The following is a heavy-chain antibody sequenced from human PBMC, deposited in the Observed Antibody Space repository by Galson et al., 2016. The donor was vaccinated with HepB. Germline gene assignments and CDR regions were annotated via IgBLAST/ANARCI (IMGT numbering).Heavy chain of an antibody. D-gene: IGHD2-2*02. CDR1: GFTFSSHA. CDR2: ISDNGGRT. Sequence: SLRLSCAASGFTFSSHAMHWVRQAPGKGLECVSTISDNGGRTFYANSLKGKFTIPRDNSKNTRYLQMGSLRAEDMAVYYWARGRGGDTQRYFDYWGRGTLVTVSS. CDR3: ARGRGGDTQRYFDY. J-gene: IGHJ4*02. V-gene: IGHV3-64*01.